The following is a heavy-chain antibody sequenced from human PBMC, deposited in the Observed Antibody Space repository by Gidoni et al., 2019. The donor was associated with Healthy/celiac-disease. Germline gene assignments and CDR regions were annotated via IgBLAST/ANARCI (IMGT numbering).Heavy chain of an antibody. CDR2: IHYSGST. Sequence: QVQLQESGPGLVKPSQTLSLTCTVSGGSISSGGYYWSWIRQHPGKGLEWIGYIHYSGSTYYNPSLKSRVTISVDTSKNQFSLKLSSVTAADTAVYYCARGPGYSSSWYPAGYYGMDVWGQGTTVTVSS. CDR1: GGSISSGGYY. J-gene: IGHJ6*02. V-gene: IGHV4-31*03. CDR3: ARGPGYSSSWYPAGYYGMDV. D-gene: IGHD6-13*01.